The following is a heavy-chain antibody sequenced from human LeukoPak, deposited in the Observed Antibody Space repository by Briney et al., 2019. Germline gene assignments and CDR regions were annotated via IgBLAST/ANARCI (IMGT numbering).Heavy chain of an antibody. V-gene: IGHV4-39*07. J-gene: IGHJ4*02. CDR2: ILYSGST. CDR1: GDSISSSSYC. D-gene: IGHD6-13*01. Sequence: SETLSLTCTVSGDSISSSSYCWGWIRQPPGKGLEWIGSILYSGSTYYNPSLKSRVTISVDTSKNQFSLNLGSATAADTAVYYCARRKTYSSSWYPFDSWGQGTLVTVSS. CDR3: ARRKTYSSSWYPFDS.